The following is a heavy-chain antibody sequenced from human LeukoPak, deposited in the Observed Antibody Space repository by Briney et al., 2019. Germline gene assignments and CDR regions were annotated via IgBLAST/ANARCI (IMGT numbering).Heavy chain of an antibody. V-gene: IGHV1-3*01. CDR3: ARVGAAAGPYFFDY. J-gene: IGHJ4*02. CDR1: GYTFTNYA. Sequence: ASVKVSCKASGYTFTNYAMHCVRQAPGQRLEWMGWINAGNGNTKYSQKFQGRVTITRDTSANTAYMELSSLRSEDTAVYYCARVGAAAGPYFFDYWGLGTLVTVSS. D-gene: IGHD6-13*01. CDR2: INAGNGNT.